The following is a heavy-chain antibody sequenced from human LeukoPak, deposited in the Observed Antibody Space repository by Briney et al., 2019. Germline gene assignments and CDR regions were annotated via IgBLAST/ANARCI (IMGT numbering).Heavy chain of an antibody. CDR3: ARVSGELPLIDY. J-gene: IGHJ4*02. D-gene: IGHD1-7*01. CDR1: GFTFSSYG. V-gene: IGHV3-21*05. Sequence: GGSLRLSCAASGFTFSSYGMHWVRQAPGKGLEWVSYISTSSSYTNSADSVRGRFTISRDNAKNSLYLQMNSLRADDTAVYHCARVSGELPLIDYWGQGTLVTVSS. CDR2: ISTSSSYT.